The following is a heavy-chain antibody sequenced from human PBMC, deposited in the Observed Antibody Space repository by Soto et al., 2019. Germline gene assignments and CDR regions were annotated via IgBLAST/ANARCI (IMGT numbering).Heavy chain of an antibody. D-gene: IGHD3-10*01. CDR2: IYSGGNS. Sequence: SGGSLRLSCTTSGLTVISSHMSWVRQATGKGLDWVSVIYSGGNSYYAVSVQGRFTISRDNSKNTVYLQMNSLRGEDTAIYYCARLGPYGSETYSFRYNWFDPWGQGTLVTVS. CDR3: ARLGPYGSETYSFRYNWFDP. V-gene: IGHV3-53*01. J-gene: IGHJ5*02. CDR1: GLTVISSH.